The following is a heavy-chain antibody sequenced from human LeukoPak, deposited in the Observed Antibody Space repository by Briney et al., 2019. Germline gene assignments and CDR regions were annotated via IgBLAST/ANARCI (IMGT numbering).Heavy chain of an antibody. CDR2: IIPIFGTA. V-gene: IGHV1-69*05. D-gene: IGHD3-10*01. J-gene: IGHJ3*02. CDR3: ARYPPRGAFDI. CDR1: GGTFSSYA. Sequence: ASVKVSCKASGGTFSSYAISWVRQAPGQGLEWMEGIIPIFGTANYAQKFQGRVTITTDESTSTAYMELSSLRSEDTAVYYCARYPPRGAFDIWGQGTMVTVSS.